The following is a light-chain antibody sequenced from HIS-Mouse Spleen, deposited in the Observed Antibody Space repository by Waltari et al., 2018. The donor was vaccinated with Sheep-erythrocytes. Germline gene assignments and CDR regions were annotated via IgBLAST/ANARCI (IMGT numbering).Light chain of an antibody. CDR1: SSNIGSTT. CDR3: AAWDDSLNGYV. V-gene: IGLV1-44*01. CDR2: STN. J-gene: IGLJ1*01. Sequence: QSVLTQPPSASGTPGQRVTISCSGSSSNIGSTTVNWYQQLPGTAPKLLIHSTNQRAAGVPYRFSGSTAGTSASLAISGLQSEDEADYYCAAWDDSLNGYVFGTGTKVTVL.